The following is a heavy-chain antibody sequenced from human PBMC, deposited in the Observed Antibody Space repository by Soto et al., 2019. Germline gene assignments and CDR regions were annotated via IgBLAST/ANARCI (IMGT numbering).Heavy chain of an antibody. V-gene: IGHV3-23*01. CDR2: ISGRGGST. CDR3: AKDGRYCSSTNCPESYYYYYYYMDV. D-gene: IGHD2-2*01. Sequence: GGSLRLSCAASGFTFSSYAMTWVRQAPGKGLEWVSSISGRGGSTYYADSVEGRFTISRDNSKNTLYLRMNSLRAEDTAVYYCAKDGRYCSSTNCPESYYYYYYYMDVWGKWTTVTVSS. J-gene: IGHJ6*03. CDR1: GFTFSSYA.